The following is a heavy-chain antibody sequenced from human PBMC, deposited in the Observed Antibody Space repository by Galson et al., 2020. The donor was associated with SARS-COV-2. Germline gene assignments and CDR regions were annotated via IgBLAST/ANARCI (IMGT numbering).Heavy chain of an antibody. V-gene: IGHV4-59*13. CDR1: GGSISSYY. CDR3: ARGSYGSSWGYWDFDL. D-gene: IGHD6-13*01. J-gene: IGHJ2*01. Sequence: SETLSLTCTVSGGSISSYYWSWIRQPPGKGLEWIGYIYYSGSTNYNPSLKSRVTISVDTSKNQFSLKLSAVTAADTAVYYCARGSYGSSWGYWDFDLGGRGTLVTGSS. CDR2: IYYSGST.